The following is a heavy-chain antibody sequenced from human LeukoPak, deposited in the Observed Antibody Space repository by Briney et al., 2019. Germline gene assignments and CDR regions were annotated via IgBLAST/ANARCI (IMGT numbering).Heavy chain of an antibody. CDR3: AKDFKSSGWYVLPYFDY. CDR2: IWHDGSNE. V-gene: IGHV3-30*02. D-gene: IGHD6-19*01. J-gene: IGHJ4*02. CDR1: GFTFSNYG. Sequence: GGSLRLSCAASGFTFSNYGMHWVRQAPGKGLEWVAFIWHDGSNEYYAGSVRGRFTISRDNSKNTLYLQMSSLRAEETAVYYCAKDFKSSGWYVLPYFDYWGQGTLVTVSS.